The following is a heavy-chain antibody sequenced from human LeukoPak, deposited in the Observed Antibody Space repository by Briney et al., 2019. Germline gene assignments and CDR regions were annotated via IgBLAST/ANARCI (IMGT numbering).Heavy chain of an antibody. Sequence: PSETLSLTCTVSGGSVSNYYWSWIRQSPGKGLEWIGYIYYTETSYNPSLKSRVTISADTSKNQFSLKLYSVTAADTAVYYCATRKLGNDYWGQGTLVTDSS. J-gene: IGHJ4*02. CDR2: IYYTET. CDR1: GGSVSNYY. CDR3: ATRKLGNDY. V-gene: IGHV4-59*02. D-gene: IGHD7-27*01.